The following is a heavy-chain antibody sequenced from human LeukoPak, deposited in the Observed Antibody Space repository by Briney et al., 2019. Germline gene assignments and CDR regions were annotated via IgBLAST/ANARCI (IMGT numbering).Heavy chain of an antibody. CDR2: ISSSSSYT. CDR3: ARDASVYCSGTGCFYFVY. Sequence: GGSLRLSCAASGFTFSSYSMNWVRQAPGKGLEWVSSISSSSSYTYYADSVKGRFTISRDNAKNSLYLQMNSLRAEDTAVYYCARDASVYCSGTGCFYFVYWGGGTLVTVSS. CDR1: GFTFSSYS. D-gene: IGHD2-2*01. J-gene: IGHJ4*02. V-gene: IGHV3-21*01.